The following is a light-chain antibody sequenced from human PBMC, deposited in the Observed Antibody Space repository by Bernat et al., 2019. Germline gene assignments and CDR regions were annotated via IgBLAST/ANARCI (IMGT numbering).Light chain of an antibody. CDR3: MQSLQTPYT. Sequence: DIMMTQSPLSLPVTPGEPASISCKSSQSLTHSNGYKYLDWYVQRTGQSPQLLIYLGYNRASGVPDRISGSGSGTRFTLKISRVEAEDVGIYYCMQSLQTPYTFGQGTKLEIK. CDR2: LGY. V-gene: IGKV2-28*01. CDR1: QSLTHSNGYKY. J-gene: IGKJ2*01.